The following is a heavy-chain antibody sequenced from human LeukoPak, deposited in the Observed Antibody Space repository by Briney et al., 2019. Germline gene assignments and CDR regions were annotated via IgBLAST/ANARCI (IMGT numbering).Heavy chain of an antibody. CDR2: MYYSGTT. D-gene: IGHD6-19*01. CDR3: ARRHNSGWFVY. Sequence: SETLSLTCSVSGGSISSFTTHYWGWIRQPPGKGLEWIGSMYYSGTTYYNPSLESRLTISVDTSKNQFSLKMNSVTAADTAVYYCARRHNSGWFVYWGQGTLVTVST. J-gene: IGHJ5*01. V-gene: IGHV4-39*07. CDR1: GGSISSFTTHY.